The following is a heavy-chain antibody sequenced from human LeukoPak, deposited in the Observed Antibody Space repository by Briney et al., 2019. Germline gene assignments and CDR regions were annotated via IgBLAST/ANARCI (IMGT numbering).Heavy chain of an antibody. V-gene: IGHV5-51*01. J-gene: IGHJ4*02. D-gene: IGHD3-3*01. CDR3: ARLIRITIFGVVMQYFDY. CDR2: IYPGDSDT. Sequence: GESLKISCKGSGYSFTSYWIGWVRQMPGKGLEWMGFIYPGDSDTRYSPSFQGQVTISADKSISTAYLQWSSLKAWDTAMYYCARLIRITIFGVVMQYFDYWGQGTLVTVSS. CDR1: GYSFTSYW.